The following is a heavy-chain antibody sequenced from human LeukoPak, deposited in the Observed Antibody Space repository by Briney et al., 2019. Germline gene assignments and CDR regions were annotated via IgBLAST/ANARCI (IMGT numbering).Heavy chain of an antibody. Sequence: PGGSLRLSCSASGFTFSSYAMHWVRQAPGKGLEWVAVISYDGSNKYYADSVKGRFTISRDNSKNTLYLQMNSLRAEDTAVYYCARNYDSSGYYSSNDAFDIWGQGTMVTVSS. CDR1: GFTFSSYA. CDR3: ARNYDSSGYYSSNDAFDI. CDR2: ISYDGSNK. J-gene: IGHJ3*02. D-gene: IGHD3-22*01. V-gene: IGHV3-30*04.